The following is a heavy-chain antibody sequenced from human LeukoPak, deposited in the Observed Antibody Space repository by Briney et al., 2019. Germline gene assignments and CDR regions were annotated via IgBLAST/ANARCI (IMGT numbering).Heavy chain of an antibody. V-gene: IGHV4-34*01. Sequence: SETLSLTCAVYGGSFSGYYCTWIRQPPGKGLEWIGEIHPSGSTNYHPSLMSRVTLSLDTSKNQFSLRLSSVTAADTAVYFCARGLDTYKSGVDWGQGTLVTVSS. CDR2: IHPSGST. CDR1: GGSFSGYY. CDR3: ARGLDTYKSGVD. D-gene: IGHD1-26*01. J-gene: IGHJ4*02.